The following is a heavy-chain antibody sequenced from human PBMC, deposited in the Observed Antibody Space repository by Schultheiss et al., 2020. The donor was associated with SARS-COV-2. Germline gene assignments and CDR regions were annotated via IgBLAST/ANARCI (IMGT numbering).Heavy chain of an antibody. D-gene: IGHD6-19*01. CDR1: GFTFSSYG. V-gene: IGHV3-33*06. J-gene: IGHJ4*02. Sequence: GGSLRLSCAASGFTFSSYGMHWVRQAPGKGLEWVAVIWYDGSNKYYADSVKGRFTISRDNSRNMLSLQMNSLRAEDTAMYYCVKDSEYSRGKAPFYFDFWGQGTRVTVSS. CDR3: VKDSEYSRGKAPFYFDF. CDR2: IWYDGSNK.